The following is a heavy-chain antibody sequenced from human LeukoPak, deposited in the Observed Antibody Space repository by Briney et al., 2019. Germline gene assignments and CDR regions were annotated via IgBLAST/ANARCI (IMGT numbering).Heavy chain of an antibody. J-gene: IGHJ6*03. D-gene: IGHD2-15*01. CDR1: GFTFSSYG. CDR3: ARGAPVVVAANRARRYYYMDV. CDR2: IWYDGSNK. Sequence: GGSLRLSCAASGFTFSSYGMHWVRQAPGKGLEWVAVIWYDGSNKYYADSVKGRFTISRDNSKNTLYLQMNSLRAEDTAVYYCARGAPVVVAANRARRYYYMDVWGKGTTVTVS. V-gene: IGHV3-33*01.